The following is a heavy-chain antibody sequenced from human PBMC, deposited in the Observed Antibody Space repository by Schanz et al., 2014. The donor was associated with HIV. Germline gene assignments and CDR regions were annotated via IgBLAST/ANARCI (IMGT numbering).Heavy chain of an antibody. V-gene: IGHV3-7*01. Sequence: EGQLVESGGGLVQPGGSLRLSCAASGFTFNTYWMSWVRQTPGKGLEGRANIKLDGSEKYYVDSVKGRFTISRDNTKNSLYLQMNSLRAEDTAVYYCARDYHWNWFDPWGQGTLVTVSS. CDR1: GFTFNTYW. J-gene: IGHJ5*02. D-gene: IGHD1-20*01. CDR2: IKLDGSEK. CDR3: ARDYHWNWFDP.